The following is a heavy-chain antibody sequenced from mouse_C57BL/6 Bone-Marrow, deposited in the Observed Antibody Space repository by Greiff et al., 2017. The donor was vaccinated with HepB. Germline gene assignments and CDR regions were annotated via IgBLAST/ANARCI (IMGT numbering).Heavy chain of an antibody. Sequence: EVQGVESGGGLVQSGRSLRLSCATSGFTFSDFYMEWVRQAPGKGLEWIAASRNKANDYTTEYSASVKGRFIVSRDTSQSILYLQMNALRAEDTAIYYCARDAYYGYWYFDVWGTGTTVTVSS. V-gene: IGHV7-1*01. CDR2: SRNKANDYTT. D-gene: IGHD2-2*01. J-gene: IGHJ1*03. CDR1: GFTFSDFY. CDR3: ARDAYYGYWYFDV.